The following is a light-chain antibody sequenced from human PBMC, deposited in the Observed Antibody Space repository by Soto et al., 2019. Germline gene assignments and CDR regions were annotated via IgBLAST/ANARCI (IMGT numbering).Light chain of an antibody. CDR3: QHYSPWLWT. CDR1: QSVDSK. CDR2: GAS. Sequence: EIVMTQSPATLSVSPGERATLSCRASQSVDSKLAWYQQKPGQGPRLLIYGASSRATGIPARFSGSGSGTEFTLTISRLQSEDFAVYCCQHYSPWLWTFGQGTKVEIK. J-gene: IGKJ1*01. V-gene: IGKV3-15*01.